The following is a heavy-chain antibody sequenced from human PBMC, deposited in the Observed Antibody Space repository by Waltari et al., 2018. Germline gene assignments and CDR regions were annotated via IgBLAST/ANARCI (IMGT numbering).Heavy chain of an antibody. J-gene: IGHJ4*02. Sequence: EVQLVESGGGLVQPGRSLRLSCTASGFTFGDYAMSWVRQAPGKGLEWVGFIRSKAYGGTTEYAASVKGRFTISRDNSKNTLYLQMNSLRAEDTAMYYCAKGDRDGSYVVGSAVDYWGQGTLVTVSS. CDR3: AKGDRDGSYVVGSAVDY. CDR2: IRSKAYGGTT. CDR1: GFTFGDYA. V-gene: IGHV3-49*04. D-gene: IGHD3-22*01.